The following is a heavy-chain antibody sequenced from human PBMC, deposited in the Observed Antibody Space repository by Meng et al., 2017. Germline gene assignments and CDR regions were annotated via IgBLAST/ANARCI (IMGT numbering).Heavy chain of an antibody. CDR3: AREQITMVRGVIQLNYYGMDV. D-gene: IGHD3-10*01. V-gene: IGHV3-48*03. Sequence: GESLKISCAASGFTFSSYEMNWVRQAPGKGLEWVSYISSSGSTIYYADSVKGRFTISRDNAKNSLYLQMNSLRAEDTAVYYCAREQITMVRGVIQLNYYGMDVWGQGTTVTVSS. CDR1: GFTFSSYE. J-gene: IGHJ6*02. CDR2: ISSSGSTI.